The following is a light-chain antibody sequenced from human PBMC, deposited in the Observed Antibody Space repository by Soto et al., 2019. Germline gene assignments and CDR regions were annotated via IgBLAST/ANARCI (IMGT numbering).Light chain of an antibody. CDR3: LSYDSSLSGSV. Sequence: QSVLTQPPSESGAPGQRVTISCTGSSSNIGAGYDVHWYQQLPGTAPKLLIYGNSNRPSGVPDRFSGSKSGTSASLAITGLQSEDEADYYCLSYDSSLSGSVFGGGTKVTVL. CDR1: SSNIGAGYD. J-gene: IGLJ2*01. V-gene: IGLV1-40*01. CDR2: GNS.